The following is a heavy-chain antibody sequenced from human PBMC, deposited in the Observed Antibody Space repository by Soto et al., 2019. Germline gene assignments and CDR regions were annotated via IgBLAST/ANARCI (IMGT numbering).Heavy chain of an antibody. D-gene: IGHD2-15*01. CDR2: IYTGGST. Sequence: KRSETLSLTCTVSGGSISNYYWSWIRQPAGKGLEWIGRIYTGGSTNYNPSLKSRVTMSTDTSKNQFSLRLTSVTAADTAVYYCARASVGPPGGGSWIMPFDYWGQGALVTVSS. V-gene: IGHV4-4*07. J-gene: IGHJ4*02. CDR3: ARASVGPPGGGSWIMPFDY. CDR1: GGSISNYY.